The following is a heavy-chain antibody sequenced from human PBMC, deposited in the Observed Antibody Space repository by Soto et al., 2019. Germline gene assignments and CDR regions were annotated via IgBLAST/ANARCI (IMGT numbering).Heavy chain of an antibody. J-gene: IGHJ4*02. V-gene: IGHV1-3*01. CDR2: INPGTGKT. Sequence: ASAKFYGKTSGYTFITSTIHWLRQAPGQMLDCIGWINPGTGKTKFSQTFQGRVTLTRDTSASKAYLELRRLTSEDTAVFYFERAEGFSISFYYYGHWGQGALVTISS. CDR1: GYTFITST. CDR3: ERAEGFSISFYYYGH. D-gene: IGHD3-3*02.